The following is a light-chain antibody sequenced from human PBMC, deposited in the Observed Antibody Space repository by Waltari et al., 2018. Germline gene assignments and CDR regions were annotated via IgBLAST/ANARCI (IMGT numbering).Light chain of an antibody. CDR3: QAWDISTVV. CDR1: KLRAAH. V-gene: IGLV3-1*01. J-gene: IGLJ2*01. CDR2: QDT. Sequence: SFDLTQPPSVSVSPGQTATITCSGHKLRAAHACWFHQRPGQSPVLVIYQDTKRPPGIPERFSGSNSGNTATLTITGTQAMDEGDYYCQAWDISTVVFGGGTKLTVL.